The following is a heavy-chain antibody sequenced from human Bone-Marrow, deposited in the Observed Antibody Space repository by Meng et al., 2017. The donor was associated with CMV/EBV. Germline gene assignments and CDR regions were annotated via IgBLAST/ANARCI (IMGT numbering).Heavy chain of an antibody. CDR2: SRSREFGGTR. J-gene: IGHJ5*02. V-gene: IGHV3-49*04. CDR1: GFIFNDYA. Sequence: GGSLRLSCATSGFIFNDYALAWVRQAPGKGLELVGFSRSREFGGTREYAASVQGRFDISRDSSGNILHLQMDGLQTDDTAVYFCARGRTGTGWKYCFDHWGRGTLVTVSS. CDR3: ARGRTGTGWKYCFDH. D-gene: IGHD6-19*01.